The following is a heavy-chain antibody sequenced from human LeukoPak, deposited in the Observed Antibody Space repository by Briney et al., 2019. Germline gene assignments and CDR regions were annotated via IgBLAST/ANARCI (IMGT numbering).Heavy chain of an antibody. V-gene: IGHV3-15*01. CDR2: IKSKTDGGTT. D-gene: IGHD2-21*02. J-gene: IGHJ4*02. CDR3: TTSLAGAVTAVYPFDN. Sequence: GGSLRLSCVASGFTFSNAWMNWVRQAPAKGLEWVGGIKSKTDGGTTDYAAPVKGRITISRDDSTNTLHLQMNSLKTEDTAVYYCTTSLAGAVTAVYPFDNWGQGTLVTVSS. CDR1: GFTFSNAW.